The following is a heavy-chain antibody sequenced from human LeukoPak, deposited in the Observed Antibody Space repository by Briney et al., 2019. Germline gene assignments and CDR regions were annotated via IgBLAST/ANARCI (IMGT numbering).Heavy chain of an antibody. Sequence: WASVKVSCKASGYTFTGYYMHWVRQAPGQGLEWMGWINPNSGGTNYAQKFQGRVTMTRDTSISTAYMELSRLRSDDTAVYYCARDGGSDIVVVPATSNWFDPWGQGTLVTVSS. J-gene: IGHJ5*02. CDR1: GYTFTGYY. CDR3: ARDGGSDIVVVPATSNWFDP. V-gene: IGHV1-2*02. D-gene: IGHD2-2*01. CDR2: INPNSGGT.